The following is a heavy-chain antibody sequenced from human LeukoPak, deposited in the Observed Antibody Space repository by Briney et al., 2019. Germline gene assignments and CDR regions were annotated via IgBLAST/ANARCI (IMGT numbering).Heavy chain of an antibody. CDR2: ISAYNGHT. J-gene: IGHJ4*02. V-gene: IGHV1-18*01. CDR1: NYTFTTYG. D-gene: IGHD3-9*01. Sequence: ASVKVSCKASNYTFTTYGISWMRQAPGQEFEWMGWISAYNGHTYYVQKFRDRMTMTTDTSTSPAYLELRSLTSDDTAVYYCARSPPTGYLYFFDYWGQGTLVTVSS. CDR3: ARSPPTGYLYFFDY.